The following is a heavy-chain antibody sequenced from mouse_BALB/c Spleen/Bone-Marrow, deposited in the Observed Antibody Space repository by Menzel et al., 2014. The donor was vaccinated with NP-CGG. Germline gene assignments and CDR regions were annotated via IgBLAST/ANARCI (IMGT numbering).Heavy chain of an antibody. Sequence: EVKLQESGPGLVKPSQSLSLTCSVTGYSITSGYYWNWIRQFPGNKLEWMGYISYDGSNNYNPSLKNRISITRDTSKNHSFLKFYIVTPEGTPTYNCAREDGVSGGALDYRGQGTSLTVSS. CDR1: GYSITSGYY. CDR2: ISYDGSN. J-gene: IGHJ4*01. CDR3: AREDGVSGGALDY. V-gene: IGHV3-6*02. D-gene: IGHD2-3*01.